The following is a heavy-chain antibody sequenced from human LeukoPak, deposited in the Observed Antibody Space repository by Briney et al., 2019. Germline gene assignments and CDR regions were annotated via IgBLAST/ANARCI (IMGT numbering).Heavy chain of an antibody. CDR3: ASWRGVVPAAMGSDWFDP. J-gene: IGHJ5*02. Sequence: ASVKVSCKASGGTLSSYAISWVRQAPGQGLEWMGGIIPIFGTANYAQKFQGRVTITADESTSTAYMELSSLRSEDTAVYYCASWRGVVPAAMGSDWFDPWGQGTLVTVSS. D-gene: IGHD2-2*01. CDR1: GGTLSSYA. CDR2: IIPIFGTA. V-gene: IGHV1-69*13.